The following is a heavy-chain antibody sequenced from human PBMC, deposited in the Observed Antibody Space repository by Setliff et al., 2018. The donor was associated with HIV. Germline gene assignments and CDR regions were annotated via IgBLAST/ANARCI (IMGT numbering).Heavy chain of an antibody. CDR2: FDPEDGET. CDR3: ATHPGYSSTWYSESVQH. V-gene: IGHV1-24*01. CDR1: GYTLTELS. D-gene: IGHD6-13*01. J-gene: IGHJ1*01. Sequence: ASVKVSCKISGYTLTELSIHWVRQAPGKGLEWMANFDPEDGETFYAQKFQGRLTMTEDTSTDTAYMELSSLRSDDTAMYYCATHPGYSSTWYSESVQHWGQGTVVTVSS.